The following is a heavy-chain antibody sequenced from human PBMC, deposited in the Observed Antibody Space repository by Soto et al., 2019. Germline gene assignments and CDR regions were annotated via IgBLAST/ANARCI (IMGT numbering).Heavy chain of an antibody. J-gene: IGHJ6*02. Sequence: SETLSLTCTVSGGSISSYYWSWIRQPPGKGLEWIGYIYYSGSTNYNPSHKSRITITVDTSKNQFSMKLSSVTAADTAVYYCATATVTYNYYYYGMDVWGQGTTVTVSS. CDR2: IYYSGST. V-gene: IGHV4-59*01. CDR1: GGSISSYY. CDR3: ATATVTYNYYYYGMDV. D-gene: IGHD4-17*01.